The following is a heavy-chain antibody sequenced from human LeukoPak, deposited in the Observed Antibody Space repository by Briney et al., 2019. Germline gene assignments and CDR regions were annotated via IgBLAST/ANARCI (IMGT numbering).Heavy chain of an antibody. J-gene: IGHJ4*02. D-gene: IGHD6-6*01. CDR1: GFTFSSNA. CDR2: ISYSGGST. V-gene: IGHV3-23*01. Sequence: PGGSLRLSCAASGFTFSSNAMSWVRQAPGKGLEWVSGISYSGGSTYYADSVKGRFTISRDNSKNTLYLQMNSLRAEDTAVYYCARHITARTAYYFDYWGQGALVTASS. CDR3: ARHITARTAYYFDY.